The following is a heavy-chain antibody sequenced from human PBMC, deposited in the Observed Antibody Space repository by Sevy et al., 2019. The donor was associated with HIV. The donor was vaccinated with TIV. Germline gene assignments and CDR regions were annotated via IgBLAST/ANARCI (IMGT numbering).Heavy chain of an antibody. D-gene: IGHD3-22*01. Sequence: GGSLRLSCAASGFTFSSYAMHWVRQAPGKGLGWGAVISYDGSNKYYADSVKDRFSISRDNSKNTLYLQMTSLRAEDTAVYYCARPYDSNYFDYWGQGTLVTVSS. CDR3: ARPYDSNYFDY. V-gene: IGHV3-30-3*01. CDR1: GFTFSSYA. CDR2: ISYDGSNK. J-gene: IGHJ4*02.